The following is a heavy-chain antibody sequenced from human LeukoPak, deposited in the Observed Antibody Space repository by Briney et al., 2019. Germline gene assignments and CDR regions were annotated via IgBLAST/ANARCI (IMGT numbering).Heavy chain of an antibody. CDR3: ASQTYYYDSSGGPLHDY. Sequence: PGGSLRLSCAASEFTFSDYWMHWVRQAPGNGLVWVSRINNDGSDTTYADSVKGRFTISRDNAKNTLYLQMNSLRAEDTAVYYCASQTYYYDSSGGPLHDYWGQGTLVTVSS. J-gene: IGHJ4*02. D-gene: IGHD3-22*01. CDR1: EFTFSDYW. CDR2: INNDGSDT. V-gene: IGHV3-74*01.